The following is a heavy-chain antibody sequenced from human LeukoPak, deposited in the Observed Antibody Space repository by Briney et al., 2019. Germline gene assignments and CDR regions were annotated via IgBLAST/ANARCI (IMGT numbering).Heavy chain of an antibody. D-gene: IGHD3-10*01. CDR1: GFTFTNYW. V-gene: IGHV3-7*03. J-gene: IGHJ4*02. Sequence: PGGSLRLSCAASGFTFTNYWMSWVRQAPGKGLELVANIKQDRSGKYYVDSVKGRFTISRDNSKNTLYLQMDSLRAEDTAVYYCAKDYYGSGSGIYKKQKPYYFDYWGQGALVTVSS. CDR3: AKDYYGSGSGIYKKQKPYYFDY. CDR2: IKQDRSGK.